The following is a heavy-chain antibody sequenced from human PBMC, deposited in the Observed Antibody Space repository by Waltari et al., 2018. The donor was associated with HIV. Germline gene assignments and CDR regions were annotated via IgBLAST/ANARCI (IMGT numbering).Heavy chain of an antibody. CDR2: INPNRGGT. D-gene: IGHD2-15*01. CDR3: ARGPPSWSAFDI. CDR1: GYTFTGYY. Sequence: QVQLVQSGAEVKKPGASVKVSCKASGYTFTGYYMHWVRQAPGQGLEWMGRINPNRGGTNYAQKFQGRVTMTRDASISTAYMELSRLRSDDTAVYYCARGPPSWSAFDIWGQGTMVTVSS. V-gene: IGHV1-2*06. J-gene: IGHJ3*02.